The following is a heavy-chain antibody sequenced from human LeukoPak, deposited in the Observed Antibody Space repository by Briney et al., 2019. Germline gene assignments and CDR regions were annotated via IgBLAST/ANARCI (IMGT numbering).Heavy chain of an antibody. Sequence: GGSLRLSCAASGFPFTEYVMHWVRARPGKGLEWVALISPDGSRTEYADSVKGRFTISRDNSRNTLYLQLNSLGPEDAAVYYCARDSTYYYSSGSSGPHYFDYWGQGALVTVSS. CDR3: ARDSTYYYSSGSSGPHYFDY. J-gene: IGHJ4*02. V-gene: IGHV3-30*01. D-gene: IGHD3-10*01. CDR1: GFPFTEYV. CDR2: ISPDGSRT.